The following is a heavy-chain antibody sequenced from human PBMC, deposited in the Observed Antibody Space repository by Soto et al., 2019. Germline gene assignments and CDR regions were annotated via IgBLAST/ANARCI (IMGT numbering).Heavy chain of an antibody. Sequence: GGSLRLSCTASGFSFGDYVMSWVRQAPGKGLEWVGFVRTNTYGASTHYAASVKGRFTISRDDSKSIVYLQMDSLKTEDTAVYYCTRNWRGCWCSSGFWGQGALVTVSS. V-gene: IGHV3-49*04. CDR1: GFSFGDYV. J-gene: IGHJ4*02. D-gene: IGHD6-25*01. CDR3: TRNWRGCWCSSGF. CDR2: VRTNTYGAST.